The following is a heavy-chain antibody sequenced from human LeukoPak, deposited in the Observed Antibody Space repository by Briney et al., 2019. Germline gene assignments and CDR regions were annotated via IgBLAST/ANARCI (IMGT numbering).Heavy chain of an antibody. Sequence: PSQTLSLTCTVSGGSITSGSYFWSWIRKPAGKGLEWIGRIYTSGSTNYNPSLKSRVTILVDTSKNQFSLKLSSVTAADTAVYYCARDERDSSPGAFDIWGQGTMVTVSS. CDR3: ARDERDSSPGAFDI. CDR1: GGSITSGSYF. J-gene: IGHJ3*02. V-gene: IGHV4-61*02. D-gene: IGHD2/OR15-2a*01. CDR2: IYTSGST.